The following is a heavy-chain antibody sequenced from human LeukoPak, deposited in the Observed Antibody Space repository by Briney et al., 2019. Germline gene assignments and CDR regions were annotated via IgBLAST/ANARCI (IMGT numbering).Heavy chain of an antibody. CDR1: GFTFTNYA. Sequence: GGSLRLSRAASGFTFTNYAMHWVRQTPGKGLEWVALISSDGSKNIYADPVKGRFTVSRDNSKNTLYLQMNSLRAEDTAVYYCVKGLVQTTMSYSVDYWGQGALVTVSS. J-gene: IGHJ4*02. V-gene: IGHV3-30*18. CDR2: ISSDGSKN. CDR3: VKGLVQTTMSYSVDY. D-gene: IGHD1-1*01.